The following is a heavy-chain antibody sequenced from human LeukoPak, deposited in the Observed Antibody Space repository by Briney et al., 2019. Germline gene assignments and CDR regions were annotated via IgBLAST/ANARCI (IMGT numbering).Heavy chain of an antibody. CDR2: INPNSGGT. CDR3: ARAYIGLLWFGELTYGMDV. V-gene: IGHV1-2*02. J-gene: IGHJ6*02. CDR1: GYTFTGYY. D-gene: IGHD3-10*01. Sequence: ASVKVSCKASGYTFTGYYMHWVRQAPGQGLEWMGWINPNSGGTNYAQKFQGRVTMTRDTYISTAYMELSRLRSDDTAVYYCARAYIGLLWFGELTYGMDVWGQGTTVTVSS.